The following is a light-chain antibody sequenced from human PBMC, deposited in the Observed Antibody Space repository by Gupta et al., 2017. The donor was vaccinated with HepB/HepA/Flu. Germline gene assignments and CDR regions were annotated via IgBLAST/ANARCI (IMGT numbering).Light chain of an antibody. Sequence: IQMTQSPSSLPASVGDRVTTACRASKGISNYLAWYQQKPGKIPKLLMYDASTLQSGVPSRFSGSGSGTDFTLTISSLQPEDVATYYCQKYKSAPWTFGQGTKVEIK. CDR2: DAS. V-gene: IGKV1-27*01. CDR1: KGISNY. J-gene: IGKJ1*01. CDR3: QKYKSAPWT.